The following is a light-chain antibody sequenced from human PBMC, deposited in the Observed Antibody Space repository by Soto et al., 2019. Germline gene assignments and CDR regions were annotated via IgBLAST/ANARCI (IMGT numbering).Light chain of an antibody. CDR3: QQYNDWPLT. Sequence: EIVMTQSPATLSVSPGDGATLSCRASQSVESNLAWYQQKPGQTPRLLIYGASTRPTGIPARFSGSGSGTEFTLTISSLQSEDSAVYYCQQYNDWPLTFGGGTKVEIK. CDR2: GAS. CDR1: QSVESN. J-gene: IGKJ4*01. V-gene: IGKV3D-15*01.